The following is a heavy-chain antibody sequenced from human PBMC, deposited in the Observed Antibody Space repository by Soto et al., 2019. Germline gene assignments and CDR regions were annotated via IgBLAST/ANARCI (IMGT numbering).Heavy chain of an antibody. J-gene: IGHJ3*01. CDR1: GFTFSSYA. V-gene: IGHV3-23*01. CDR2: ISGSGGST. D-gene: IGHD6-13*01. Sequence: EVQLLESGGGVVQPGGSLRLSCAAAGFTFSSYAMSWVRQARGKGLEWVSAISGSGGSTYYADSVKGRFTISRDNSKNTLNPQLNTLRAEDTAVYHCAKGERSSWSNDAFDLCWQGTMVTVSS. CDR3: AKGERSSWSNDAFDL.